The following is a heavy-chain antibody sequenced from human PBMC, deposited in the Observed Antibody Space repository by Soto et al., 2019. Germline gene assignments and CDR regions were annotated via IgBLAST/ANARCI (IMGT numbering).Heavy chain of an antibody. V-gene: IGHV3-13*01. CDR1: GFTFSSYD. D-gene: IGHD3-10*01. Sequence: EVQLVESGGGLVQPGGSLRLSCAASGFTFSSYDMHWVRQATGKGLEWVSAIDTAGATYYPGSVKGRFTISRENAKNSFYLQMNSLRVGDTAVYYCARGGYYGSGPLDVWGQGTTVTVSS. CDR3: ARGGYYGSGPLDV. J-gene: IGHJ6*02. CDR2: IDTAGAT.